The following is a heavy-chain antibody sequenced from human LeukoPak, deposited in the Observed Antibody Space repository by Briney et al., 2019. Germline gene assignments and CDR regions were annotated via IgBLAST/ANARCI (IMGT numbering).Heavy chain of an antibody. CDR2: IYSGTI. Sequence: GGSLRLSCTVSGFTVSSNSMSWVRQAPGKGLEWVSFIYSGTIHYSDSVKGRFTISRDNSKNTLYLQMNSLRAEDTAVYYCVPRKEWSCYMGVWNKGTTVTVSS. CDR3: VPRKEWSCYMGV. D-gene: IGHD3-3*01. CDR1: GFTVSSNS. V-gene: IGHV3-53*01. J-gene: IGHJ6*03.